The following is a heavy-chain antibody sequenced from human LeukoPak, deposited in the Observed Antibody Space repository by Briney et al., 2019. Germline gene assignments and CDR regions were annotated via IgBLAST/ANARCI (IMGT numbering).Heavy chain of an antibody. CDR2: IYHSGTT. D-gene: IGHD3-22*01. CDR1: GGSFSGYY. J-gene: IGHJ4*02. CDR3: VRAPLTYYYDSSGYYTDY. V-gene: IGHV4-38-2*01. Sequence: PSETLSLTCAVYGGSFSGYYWGWIRQPPGKGLEWIGSIYHSGTTYYNPSLKSRVTISVDTSKNQFSLKLSSVTAADTAVYYCVRAPLTYYYDSSGYYTDYWGQGTLVTVSS.